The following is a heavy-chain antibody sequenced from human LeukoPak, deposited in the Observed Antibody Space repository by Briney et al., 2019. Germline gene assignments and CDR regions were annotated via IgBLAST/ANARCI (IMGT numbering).Heavy chain of an antibody. J-gene: IGHJ4*02. Sequence: PGGSLRLSCAVSGITLSNYGMSWVRQAPGKGLEWVAGISDSGGRTNYADSVKGRFTISRDNPKNTLYLQMNSVRAEDTAVYFCAKRGVVIRVILVGFHKEAYYFDSWGQGALVTVSS. V-gene: IGHV3-23*01. CDR2: ISDSGGRT. CDR3: AKRGVVIRVILVGFHKEAYYFDS. D-gene: IGHD3-22*01. CDR1: GITLSNYG.